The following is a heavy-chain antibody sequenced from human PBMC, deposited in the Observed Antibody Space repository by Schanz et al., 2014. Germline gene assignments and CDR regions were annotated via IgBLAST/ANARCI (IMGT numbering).Heavy chain of an antibody. CDR3: ARSTYYDILTGQTHTRVDVRYFDL. V-gene: IGHV3-21*02. CDR2: VSHGGTYI. D-gene: IGHD3-9*01. CDR1: GFTFSSYS. J-gene: IGHJ2*01. Sequence: EVLLVESGGGLVTPGESLRLSCAASGFTFSSYSMNWVRQAPGKGLEWVSSVSHGGTYIYYADSVRGRFTISRDNAKNSLFLQMHSLRADDTAVDYCARSTYYDILTGQTHTRVDVRYFDLWGRGTLVTVSS.